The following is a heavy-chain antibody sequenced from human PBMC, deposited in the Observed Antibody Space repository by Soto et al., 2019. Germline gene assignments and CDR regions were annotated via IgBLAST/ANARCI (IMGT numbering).Heavy chain of an antibody. CDR3: ARDSGVSSSSPLDY. J-gene: IGHJ4*02. CDR2: IRSNGHSS. D-gene: IGHD6-6*01. V-gene: IGHV3-64*07. CDR1: GFTFSYHA. Sequence: EVQLVESGGGLVQPGGSLRLSCAASGFTFSYHAMHWVRQAPGKGLEYVSGIRSNGHSSFYVDSVKDRFTISRDNSKNTLYLQMGSLRAEDMGVYYCARDSGVSSSSPLDYWGQGTLVTVSS.